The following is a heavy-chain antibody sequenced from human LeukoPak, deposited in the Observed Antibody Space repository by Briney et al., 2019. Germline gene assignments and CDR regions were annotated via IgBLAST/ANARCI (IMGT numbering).Heavy chain of an antibody. CDR1: GFTFSSYS. Sequence: GGSLRLSCAASGFTFSSYSMNWVRQAPGKRLEWVSSISKSSSYIYYEDSVKGRFTISRDNAKNSLYLQMNSLRAEDTAVYYCATGGNWFDPWGQGTLVTVSS. CDR2: ISKSSSYI. D-gene: IGHD3-10*01. CDR3: ATGGNWFDP. V-gene: IGHV3-21*01. J-gene: IGHJ5*02.